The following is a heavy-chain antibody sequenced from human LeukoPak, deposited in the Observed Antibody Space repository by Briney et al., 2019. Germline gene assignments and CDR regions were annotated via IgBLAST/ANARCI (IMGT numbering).Heavy chain of an antibody. CDR3: ARGEWFGKNRYFDY. D-gene: IGHD3-10*01. Sequence: ASVKVSCKASGYTFTGYYMHWVRQAPGQGLEWMGWINPNSGGTNYAQKFQGRVTMTRDTSISTAYMELSSLRSEDTAVYYCARGEWFGKNRYFDYWGQGTLVTVSS. CDR2: INPNSGGT. CDR1: GYTFTGYY. J-gene: IGHJ4*02. V-gene: IGHV1-2*02.